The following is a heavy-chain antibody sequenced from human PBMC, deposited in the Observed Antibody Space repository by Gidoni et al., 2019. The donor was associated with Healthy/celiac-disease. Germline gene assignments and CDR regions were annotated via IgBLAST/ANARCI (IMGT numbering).Heavy chain of an antibody. V-gene: IGHV3-21*01. CDR1: GFTFSSYS. Sequence: EVQLVESGGGLVKPGGSLRLSCAASGFTFSSYSMNWVRQAPGKGLEWVSYISSSSSYIYYEDSVKGRFTISRDKAKNSLYLQMNSLRAEDTAVYYCTGTAPGGKDYWGQGTLVTVSS. D-gene: IGHD1-26*01. CDR2: ISSSSSYI. J-gene: IGHJ4*02. CDR3: TGTAPGGKDY.